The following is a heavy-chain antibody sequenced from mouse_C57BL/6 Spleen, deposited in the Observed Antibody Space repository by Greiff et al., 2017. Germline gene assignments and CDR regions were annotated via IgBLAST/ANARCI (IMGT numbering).Heavy chain of an antibody. CDR3: ARSTVVARYYFDY. D-gene: IGHD1-1*01. Sequence: VQLQQSGAELVKPGASVKLSCKASGYTFTSYWMHWVKQRPGRGLEWIGRIDPNSGGTKYNEKFKSKATLTVDKPSSTAYMQLSSLTSEDSAVYYCARSTVVARYYFDYWGQGTTLTVSS. CDR2: IDPNSGGT. J-gene: IGHJ2*01. CDR1: GYTFTSYW. V-gene: IGHV1-72*01.